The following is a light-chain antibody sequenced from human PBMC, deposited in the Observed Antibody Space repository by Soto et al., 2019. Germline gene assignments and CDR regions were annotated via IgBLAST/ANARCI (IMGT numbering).Light chain of an antibody. V-gene: IGLV1-44*01. J-gene: IGLJ3*02. CDR3: ATWADSPKARGV. CDR2: NNN. Sequence: QSVLTQPPSASGTPGQRVTISCSGSRSNIGNNAVSWYQQFPGTAPKLLIYNNNQRPSGVPDRFSGSKSGTSASLAISGLQSEDAADYYCATWADSPKARGVFGGGTNLTVL. CDR1: RSNIGNNA.